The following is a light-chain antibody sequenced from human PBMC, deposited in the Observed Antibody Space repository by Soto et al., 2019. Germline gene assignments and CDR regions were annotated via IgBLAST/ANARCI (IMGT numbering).Light chain of an antibody. V-gene: IGKV1-6*02. CDR2: AAS. CDR1: QGIRND. CDR3: LQDYNYPPLT. J-gene: IGKJ4*01. Sequence: AIQMTQSPSSLSASVGDRVTITCRASQGIRNDLGWYQQKPGKGPKLLIYAASSLPSGVPARLSGSGSGTDFTLTIGRLQPEAFATYSCLQDYNYPPLTFGGGTKVEIK.